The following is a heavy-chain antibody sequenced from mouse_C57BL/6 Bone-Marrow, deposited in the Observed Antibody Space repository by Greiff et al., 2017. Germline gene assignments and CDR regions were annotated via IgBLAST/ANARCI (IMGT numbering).Heavy chain of an antibody. D-gene: IGHD2-4*01. Sequence: QVQLKQSGPELVKPGASVKISCKASGYTFTDYYINWVKQRPGQGLEWIGWIFPGSGSTYYNEKFKGKATLTVDKSSSTAYMLLSSLTSEDSAVYFCARRLYYDYGAWFAYWGQGTLVTVSA. J-gene: IGHJ3*01. CDR2: IFPGSGST. CDR3: ARRLYYDYGAWFAY. V-gene: IGHV1-75*01. CDR1: GYTFTDYY.